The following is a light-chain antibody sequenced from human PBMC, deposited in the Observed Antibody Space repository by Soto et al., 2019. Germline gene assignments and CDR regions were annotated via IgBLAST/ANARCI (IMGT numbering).Light chain of an antibody. Sequence: IVITQSPGTLSLSPGERATLSCRASQSVTSSYLAWYQQQPGQAPRLLIYDASNRATGIPARFSGSGSGTEFTLTISSLEPEDFAVDYCQQRSNWPTFGQGTKVDIK. V-gene: IGKV3D-20*02. CDR3: QQRSNWPT. CDR2: DAS. CDR1: QSVTSSY. J-gene: IGKJ1*01.